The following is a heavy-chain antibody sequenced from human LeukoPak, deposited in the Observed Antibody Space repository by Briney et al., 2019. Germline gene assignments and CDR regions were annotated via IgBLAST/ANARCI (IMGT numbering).Heavy chain of an antibody. J-gene: IGHJ4*02. CDR1: GGSISSSSYY. V-gene: IGHV4-39*07. Sequence: SETLSLTCTVSGGSISSSSYYWGWIRQPPGKGLEWIGSIYYSGSTYYNPSLKSRVTISVDKSKNQFSLKLSSVTAADTAVYYCARDVSNGEAALPAGWGQGTLVTVSS. D-gene: IGHD2-8*01. CDR2: IYYSGST. CDR3: ARDVSNGEAALPAG.